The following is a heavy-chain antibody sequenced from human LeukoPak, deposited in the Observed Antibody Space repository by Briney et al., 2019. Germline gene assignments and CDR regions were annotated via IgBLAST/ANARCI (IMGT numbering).Heavy chain of an antibody. Sequence: SGPTLVHPTQPLTLTCTFSGFSLSTRGVGGGWVRQPPGKALEWLALIYWDDDKRYSPSLKSRLTITKDTSKNQVVLTMTNMDPVDTATYYCAHIKAYSSSWLHFDYWGQGTLVTVSS. CDR2: IYWDDDK. V-gene: IGHV2-5*02. CDR1: GFSLSTRGVG. D-gene: IGHD6-13*01. J-gene: IGHJ4*02. CDR3: AHIKAYSSSWLHFDY.